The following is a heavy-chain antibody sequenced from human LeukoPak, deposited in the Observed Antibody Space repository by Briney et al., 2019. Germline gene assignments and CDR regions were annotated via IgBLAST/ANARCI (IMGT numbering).Heavy chain of an antibody. CDR3: ARDWPYFGSGLASNDY. Sequence: GGSLRLSCAASGFTVSSNYMSWVRKAPGKGLEWVSVIYSGGSTYYADSVKGRFTISRDNSKNTLYLQMNSLRAEDTAVYYCARDWPYFGSGLASNDYWGQGTLVTVSS. CDR1: GFTVSSNY. V-gene: IGHV3-53*01. J-gene: IGHJ4*02. D-gene: IGHD3-10*01. CDR2: IYSGGST.